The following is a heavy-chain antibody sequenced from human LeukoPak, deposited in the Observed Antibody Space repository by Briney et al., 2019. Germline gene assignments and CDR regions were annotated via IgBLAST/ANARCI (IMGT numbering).Heavy chain of an antibody. CDR2: ISGSGSSI. V-gene: IGHV3-48*03. CDR1: GFTFSKSG. J-gene: IGHJ3*02. CDR3: AREGGFGYDDAFDT. D-gene: IGHD3-16*02. Sequence: GGSLRLSCAASGFTFSKSGMNWVRQAPGKGLEWISYISGSGSSIFYADSLQGRFTVSRDNAKNSVYLQMNSLRAEDTAVYYCAREGGFGYDDAFDTWGHGTTVTVSS.